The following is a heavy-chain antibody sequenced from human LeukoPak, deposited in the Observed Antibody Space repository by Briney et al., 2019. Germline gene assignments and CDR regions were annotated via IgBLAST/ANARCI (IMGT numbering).Heavy chain of an antibody. Sequence: GGSLRLSCAASGFTFSSYWMSWVRQAPGKGLEWVASVKQDVGEKYYVDSVKGRFTISRDNAKNSLYLQMNSLRAEDTAVYYCARDFIAARRPTHYFDYWGQGTLVTVSS. CDR1: GFTFSSYW. J-gene: IGHJ4*02. V-gene: IGHV3-7*03. CDR3: ARDFIAARRPTHYFDY. CDR2: VKQDVGEK. D-gene: IGHD6-6*01.